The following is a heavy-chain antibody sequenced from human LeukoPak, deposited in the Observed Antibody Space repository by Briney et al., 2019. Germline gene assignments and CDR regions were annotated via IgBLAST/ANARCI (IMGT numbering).Heavy chain of an antibody. CDR3: ASPTYSEFASDEYGPLQFDF. Sequence: SETLSLTCTVSTAPISSYYGTWLRQSPGKGLEWIGDVYYTGSTNYSPSLKSRVTMSVDMFNIQFSLKLRSVTAADTAVYYCASPTYSEFASDEYGPLQFDFWGQGTLVTVSS. J-gene: IGHJ5*01. CDR1: TAPISSYY. CDR2: VYYTGST. V-gene: IGHV4-59*01. D-gene: IGHD3-3*01.